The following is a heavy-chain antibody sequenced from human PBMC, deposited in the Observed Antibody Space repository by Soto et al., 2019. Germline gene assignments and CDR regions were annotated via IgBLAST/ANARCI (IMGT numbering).Heavy chain of an antibody. V-gene: IGHV4-59*08. CDR2: IYYSGST. CDR3: ARGSGGSCYSGWFDP. D-gene: IGHD2-15*01. J-gene: IGHJ5*02. Sequence: PSETLSLTCTVSGGSISSYYWSWIRQPPGKGLEWIGYIYYSGSTNYNPSLKSRVTISVDTSKNQFSLRLSSVTAADTAVYYCARGSGGSCYSGWFDPWGQGTRVTVSS. CDR1: GGSISSYY.